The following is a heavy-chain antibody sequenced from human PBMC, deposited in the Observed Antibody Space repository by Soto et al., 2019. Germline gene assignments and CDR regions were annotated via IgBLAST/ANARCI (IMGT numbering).Heavy chain of an antibody. V-gene: IGHV4-31*03. D-gene: IGHD6-6*01. CDR2: IYYSGST. J-gene: IGHJ5*02. Sequence: SETLSLTCTVPGGSISSGGYYWSWIRQHPGKGLEWIGYIYYSGSTYYNPSLKSRVTISVDTSKNQFSLKLSSVTAADTAVYYCARVLHSSSSRINWFDPWGQGTLVTVSS. CDR3: ARVLHSSSSRINWFDP. CDR1: GGSISSGGYY.